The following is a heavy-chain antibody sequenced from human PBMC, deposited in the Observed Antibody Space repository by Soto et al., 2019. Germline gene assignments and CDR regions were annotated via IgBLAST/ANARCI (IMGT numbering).Heavy chain of an antibody. CDR1: GYSLSFYG. CDR3: ARDRLRGYDSSGFYC. Sequence: ASVKVSCTDSGYSLSFYGSNWVRQATGQGLEWMGWINPSDGNRNFAQKFEDRVTMTTATSTNTVFLELRSLKSDDTAIYYCARDRLRGYDSSGFYCWGQGTMVTVS. V-gene: IGHV1-18*01. CDR2: INPSDGNR. J-gene: IGHJ4*02. D-gene: IGHD3-22*01.